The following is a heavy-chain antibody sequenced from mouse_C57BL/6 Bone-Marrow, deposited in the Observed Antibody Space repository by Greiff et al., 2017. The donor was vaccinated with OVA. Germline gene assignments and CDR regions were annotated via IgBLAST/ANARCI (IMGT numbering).Heavy chain of an antibody. J-gene: IGHJ3*01. V-gene: IGHV1-76*01. D-gene: IGHD4-1*01. CDR3: ARRDWDGGGFAY. CDR1: GYTFTDYY. Sequence: QVQLQQSGAELVRPGASVKLSCKASGYTFTDYYINWVKQRPGQGLEWIARIYPGSGNTYYNEKFKGKATLTAEKSSSTAYMQLSSLTSEDSAVYFCARRDWDGGGFAYWGQGTLVTVSA. CDR2: IYPGSGNT.